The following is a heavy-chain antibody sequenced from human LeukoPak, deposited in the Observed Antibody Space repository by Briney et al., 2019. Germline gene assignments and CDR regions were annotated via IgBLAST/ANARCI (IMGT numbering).Heavy chain of an antibody. D-gene: IGHD1-26*01. J-gene: IGHJ4*02. CDR1: GFTFGSYG. CDR2: IWYDGSSK. CDR3: AKAGFVGANDFDY. Sequence: GGSLRLSCAASGFTFGSYGMHWVRQAPGKGLEWVAVIWYDGSSKYYADSVKGRFTISRDNSKNTLCLQMNSLRAEDTAMYYCAKAGFVGANDFDYWGQGTLVTVSS. V-gene: IGHV3-33*06.